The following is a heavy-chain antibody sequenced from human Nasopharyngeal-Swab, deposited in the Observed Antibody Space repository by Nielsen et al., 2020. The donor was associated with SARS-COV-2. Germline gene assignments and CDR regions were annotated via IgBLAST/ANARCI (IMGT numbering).Heavy chain of an antibody. J-gene: IGHJ4*02. D-gene: IGHD3-16*02. Sequence: ESLKISCAASGFSVSGNTYMSWIRQPPGKGLEWIGNVFYSGTTYYSPSLKSRLTISVDTSKNQFSLQLRSATAADTAVYYCARLRYTGSYFDYWGQGILVTVSS. V-gene: IGHV4-39*01. CDR1: GFSVSGNTY. CDR2: VFYSGTT. CDR3: ARLRYTGSYFDY.